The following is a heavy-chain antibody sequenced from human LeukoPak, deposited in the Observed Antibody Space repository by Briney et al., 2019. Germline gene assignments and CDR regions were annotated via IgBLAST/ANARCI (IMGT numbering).Heavy chain of an antibody. CDR3: ARVADEYNYWFDP. CDR1: GYTFTSYD. Sequence: GASVKVSCKASGYTFTSYDINWVRQATGQGLEWMGWMNPNSGNTGYAQKFQGRVTMTRNTSISTAYMELSSLRSEDTAVYYCARVADEYNYWFDPWGQGTLVTVSS. CDR2: MNPNSGNT. V-gene: IGHV1-8*01. D-gene: IGHD1-20*01. J-gene: IGHJ5*02.